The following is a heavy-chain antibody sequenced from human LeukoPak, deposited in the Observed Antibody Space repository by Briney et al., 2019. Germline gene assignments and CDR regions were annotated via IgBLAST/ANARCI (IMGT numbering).Heavy chain of an antibody. CDR1: CGSCDDYY. V-gene: IGHV4-34*01. J-gene: IGHJ5*02. CDR3: ARGRDRSKAGDL. Sequence: SETLSLTCAVHCGSCDDYYCSWIRQPPGKGLEWIGEIHPHGIFYYNSSLTSRVTVSIDTSKSQFSLRLTSVTAADTALYYCARGRDRSKAGDLWGQGSLVIVSS. D-gene: IGHD5-24*01. CDR2: IHPHGIF.